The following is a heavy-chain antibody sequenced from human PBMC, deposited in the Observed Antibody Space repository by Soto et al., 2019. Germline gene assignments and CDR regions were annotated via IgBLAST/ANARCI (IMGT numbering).Heavy chain of an antibody. CDR2: INHSGST. CDR1: GGSFSGYY. Sequence: SETLSLTWAVYGGSFSGYYWSWIRQPPGKGLEWIGEINHSGSTNYNPSLKSRVTISVDTSKNQFSLKLSSVTAADTAVYYCARVPGSGSYYNRWYYGMDVWGQGTTVTVSS. V-gene: IGHV4-34*01. D-gene: IGHD3-10*01. CDR3: ARVPGSGSYYNRWYYGMDV. J-gene: IGHJ6*02.